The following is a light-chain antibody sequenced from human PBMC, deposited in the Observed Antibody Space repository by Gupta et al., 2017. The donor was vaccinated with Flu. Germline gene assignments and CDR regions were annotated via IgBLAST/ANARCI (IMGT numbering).Light chain of an antibody. J-gene: IGKJ2*01. V-gene: IGKV1-39*01. CDR1: RSIGTY. CDR2: SAS. Sequence: DIQLPQSPSSLSASIGDRVTITCRASRSIGTYLNWYQHKPGKAPQLLIYSASTLQSAVPSRFSGSGSGTDCTLSIASLQPEDAATYYRQQSCVNPFTFGRGTKLDIK. CDR3: QQSCVNPFT.